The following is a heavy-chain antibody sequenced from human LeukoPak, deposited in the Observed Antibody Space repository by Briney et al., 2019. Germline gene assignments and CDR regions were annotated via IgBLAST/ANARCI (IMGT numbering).Heavy chain of an antibody. CDR1: DDSITMYY. J-gene: IGHJ3*02. Sequence: SETLSLTCSVSDDSITMYYWSWIRQPPGKGLEWIGYIYYSGSTNYNPSLKSRVTISVDTSKNQFSLKLSSVTAADTAVYYCARADIAVAGTWNIWGQGTMVTVSS. V-gene: IGHV4-59*01. CDR3: ARADIAVAGTWNI. D-gene: IGHD6-19*01. CDR2: IYYSGST.